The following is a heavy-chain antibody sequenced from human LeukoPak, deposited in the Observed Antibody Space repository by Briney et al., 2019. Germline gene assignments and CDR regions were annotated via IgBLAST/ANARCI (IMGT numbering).Heavy chain of an antibody. Sequence: ASVKVSCNASGYTFTGYYMHWVRQAPGQGLEWMGRINPNSGGTNYAQKFQGRVTMTGDTSISTACMELSRLRSDDTAVYYCARVVDEGLGELSLYRPWYFDLWGRGTLVTVSS. V-gene: IGHV1-2*06. CDR3: ARVVDEGLGELSLYRPWYFDL. D-gene: IGHD3-16*02. J-gene: IGHJ2*01. CDR2: INPNSGGT. CDR1: GYTFTGYY.